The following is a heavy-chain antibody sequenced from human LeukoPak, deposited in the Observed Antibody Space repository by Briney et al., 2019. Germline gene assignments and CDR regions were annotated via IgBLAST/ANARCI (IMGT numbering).Heavy chain of an antibody. CDR1: GGSISSYY. V-gene: IGHV4-59*01. CDR2: IYYSGST. D-gene: IGHD1-26*01. J-gene: IGHJ6*03. CDR3: ARVAANYHYYYMDV. Sequence: SENLSLTCTVSGGSISSYYWSWIRQPPGKGLEWIGYIYYSGSTNYDPSLKSRVTISVDTSKNQFSLKLSSVTAADTAVYYCARVAANYHYYYMDVWGKGTTVTISS.